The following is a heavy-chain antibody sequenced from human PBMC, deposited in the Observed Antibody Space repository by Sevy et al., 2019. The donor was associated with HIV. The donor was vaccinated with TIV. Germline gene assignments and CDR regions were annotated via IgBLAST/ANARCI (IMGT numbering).Heavy chain of an antibody. CDR1: GGSISDSNYY. CDR3: AREKEWLVRLNDY. J-gene: IGHJ4*02. V-gene: IGHV4-39*02. CDR2: GYYDGTT. D-gene: IGHD6-19*01. Sequence: SETLSLTCIVSGGSISDSNYYWGWIRQPPGKGLEWIESGYYDGTTDYNPSLKSRVTISVDTSKNHLSLKLRSVTAADTAVYYCAREKEWLVRLNDYWGQGILVTVSS.